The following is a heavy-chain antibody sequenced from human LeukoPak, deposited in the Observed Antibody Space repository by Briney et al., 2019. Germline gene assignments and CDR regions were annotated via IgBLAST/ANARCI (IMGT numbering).Heavy chain of an antibody. V-gene: IGHV3-33*01. CDR2: IWYDGSNK. CDR3: ARRYCSGGSCYSFRGDWFDP. Sequence: GGALRLSCAASGFTFSSYGMHWVRQAPGKGLEWGAVIWYDGSNKYYADSVKGRFTISRDNSKNTLYLQMNSLRAEDTAVYYCARRYCSGGSCYSFRGDWFDPWGQGTLVTVSS. CDR1: GFTFSSYG. D-gene: IGHD2-15*01. J-gene: IGHJ5*02.